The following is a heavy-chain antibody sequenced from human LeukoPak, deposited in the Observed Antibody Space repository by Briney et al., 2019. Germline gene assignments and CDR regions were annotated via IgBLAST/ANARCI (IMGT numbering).Heavy chain of an antibody. V-gene: IGHV3-21*01. Sequence: PGGSLRLSCAASGFTFSSYSMNWVRQAPGKGLEYVSSIISSTSYIYYADSFKCRFTISRDNAKNSPYLQMNSLRAEDTAVYYCARGLVFRGAPWGQGTLVTVSS. J-gene: IGHJ5*02. D-gene: IGHD1-26*01. CDR2: IISSTSYI. CDR3: ARGLVFRGAP. CDR1: GFTFSSYS.